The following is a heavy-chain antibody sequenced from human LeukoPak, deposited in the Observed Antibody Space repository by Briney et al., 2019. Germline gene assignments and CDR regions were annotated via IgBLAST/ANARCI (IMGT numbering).Heavy chain of an antibody. CDR1: GYTFTGYY. D-gene: IGHD4-11*01. CDR2: INPNSGGT. V-gene: IGHV1-2*02. Sequence: ASVKVSCKASGYTFTGYYMHWVRQAPGQGLEWMGWINPNSGGTNYAQKFQGRVTMTRDTSISTAYMEPSRLRSDDTAVYYCARTRRPNTVTQYLDYWGQGTLVTVSS. J-gene: IGHJ4*02. CDR3: ARTRRPNTVTQYLDY.